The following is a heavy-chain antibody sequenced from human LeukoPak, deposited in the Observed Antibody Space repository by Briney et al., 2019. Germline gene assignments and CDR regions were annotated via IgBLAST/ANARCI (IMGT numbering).Heavy chain of an antibody. CDR2: ISSGSTNI. V-gene: IGHV3-21*01. J-gene: IGHJ4*02. CDR1: GFTFSSYS. CDR3: ARVGGYCSSISNCYGDY. D-gene: IGHD2-2*03. Sequence: KPGGSLRLSCAASGFTFSSYSMNWVRQAPGKGLEWVSCISSGSTNIYYADSVRGRFTISRDNAKNSLYLQMNSLRAEDTAVYYCARVGGYCSSISNCYGDYWGQGTLVTVSS.